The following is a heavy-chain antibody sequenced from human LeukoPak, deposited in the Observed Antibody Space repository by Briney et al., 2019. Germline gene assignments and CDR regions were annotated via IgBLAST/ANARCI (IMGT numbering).Heavy chain of an antibody. D-gene: IGHD6-19*01. V-gene: IGHV3-7*01. J-gene: IGHJ4*02. CDR1: GFTFSRYW. Sequence: PGGSLRLSCAASGFTFSRYWMSWVRQAPGKGLEWVANIKQDGSEKYYVDSVKGRFTISRDNAKNSLYLQMNSLRAEDTAVYYCARGALLSAVAGIAHDYWGQGTLVTVSS. CDR2: IKQDGSEK. CDR3: ARGALLSAVAGIAHDY.